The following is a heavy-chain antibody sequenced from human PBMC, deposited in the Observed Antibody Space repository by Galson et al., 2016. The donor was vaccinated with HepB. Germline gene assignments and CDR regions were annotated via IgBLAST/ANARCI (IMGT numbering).Heavy chain of an antibody. V-gene: IGHV3-30*04. CDR1: GFTFSTSA. D-gene: IGHD5-18*01. CDR2: ISSDGSTP. Sequence: SLRLSCAASGFTFSTSAVHWVRQAPGKGLEWVAVISSDGSTPYYADSVTGRFTISRDNSTDTLYLQMNSLRAEDTAVYYCANDGGYTYALGYWGRGTLVTVSS. CDR3: ANDGGYTYALGY. J-gene: IGHJ4*02.